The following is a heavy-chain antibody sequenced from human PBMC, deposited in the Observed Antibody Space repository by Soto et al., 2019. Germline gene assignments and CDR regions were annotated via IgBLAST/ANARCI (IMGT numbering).Heavy chain of an antibody. Sequence: QVQLVESGGGVVQPGRSLRLSCAASGFTFSSYGMHWVRQAPGKGLEWGAVISYDGSNKYYADSVKGRFTISRDNSKNTLYLQMNSLRAEDTAVYYCAKDLWGNCSSTSCQPIYYYYYGMDVWGQGTTVTVSS. CDR1: GFTFSSYG. V-gene: IGHV3-30*18. CDR2: ISYDGSNK. D-gene: IGHD2-2*01. J-gene: IGHJ6*02. CDR3: AKDLWGNCSSTSCQPIYYYYYGMDV.